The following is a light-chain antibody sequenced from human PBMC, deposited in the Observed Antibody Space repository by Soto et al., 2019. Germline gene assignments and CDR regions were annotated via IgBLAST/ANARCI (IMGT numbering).Light chain of an antibody. J-gene: IGKJ1*01. CDR3: QT. V-gene: IGKV3-20*01. Sequence: EIVLTQSPGTLSLSPGERATLSCRASQSVSSSYLAWYQQKPGQAPRLLIYGASSRATGIPDRFSGSGSGTDFTLTISRLEPEDFAVYYCQTFGQGTKVDNK. CDR1: QSVSSSY. CDR2: GAS.